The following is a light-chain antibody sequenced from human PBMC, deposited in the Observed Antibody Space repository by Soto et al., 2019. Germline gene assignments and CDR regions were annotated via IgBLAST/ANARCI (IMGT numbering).Light chain of an antibody. CDR2: GVS. Sequence: EIVMTQSPGTPSVSPGERATLSCRASQSVSVHLAWYQQKPGQAPRLLIYGVSTRATGIPARFSGSESGTEFTLTISSLQSEDFAVYYCQQYNDWPFTFGPGTKVDI. CDR3: QQYNDWPFT. CDR1: QSVSVH. J-gene: IGKJ3*01. V-gene: IGKV3-15*01.